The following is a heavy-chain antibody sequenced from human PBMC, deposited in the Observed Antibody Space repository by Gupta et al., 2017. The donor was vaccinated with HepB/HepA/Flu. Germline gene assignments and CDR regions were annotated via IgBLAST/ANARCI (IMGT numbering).Heavy chain of an antibody. Sequence: EEQVVESGRGLVLPGGSLRLSGAAAGFTVEGNYMTWVRQAPGQGLQWVTVTDMGPSPTYYADSVKGRFNISIDNSKTTLYLQMNSLRADDTALYYCTGYSSRRPVWGRVTPVTGSS. V-gene: IGHV3-66*01. J-gene: IGHJ4*02. CDR3: TGYSSRRPV. CDR2: TDMGPSPT. D-gene: IGHD6-6*01. CDR1: GFTVEGNY.